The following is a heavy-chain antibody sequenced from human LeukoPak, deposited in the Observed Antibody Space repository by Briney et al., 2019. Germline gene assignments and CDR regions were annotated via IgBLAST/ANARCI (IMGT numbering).Heavy chain of an antibody. CDR1: HYSINSGYY. CDR2: IHSSGTT. D-gene: IGHD1-26*01. CDR3: AREAAVGYYFDS. J-gene: IGHJ4*02. Sequence: PSETLSLTCTVSHYSINSGYYWGWIRQPPGKRLEWIASIHSSGTTYYNPTLKSRLTISVDTSKNQISLNLTSVTAADAAVYYCAREAAVGYYFDSWGQGTLVTVSS. V-gene: IGHV4-38-2*02.